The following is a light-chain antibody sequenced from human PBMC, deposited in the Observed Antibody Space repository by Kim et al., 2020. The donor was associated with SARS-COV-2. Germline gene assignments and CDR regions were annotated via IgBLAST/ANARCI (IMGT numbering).Light chain of an antibody. V-gene: IGKV3-15*01. CDR1: QSVSSN. CDR2: GAA. CDR3: HQYNNWPPVT. Sequence: SPGERATPSCRASQSVSSNLAWYQQKPGQAPRLLIYGAASRATGIPVRFSGSGSGTEFTLTIISLQSEDFAVYYCHQYNNWPPVTFGQGTRLEIK. J-gene: IGKJ5*01.